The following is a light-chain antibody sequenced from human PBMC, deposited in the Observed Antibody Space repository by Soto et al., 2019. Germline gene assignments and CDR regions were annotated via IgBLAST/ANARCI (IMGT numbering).Light chain of an antibody. J-gene: IGLJ2*01. CDR1: SSDVSGYNY. CDR2: EVS. Sequence: QSALTQPPSASGSPGQSVTISCTGTSSDVSGYNYVPWYQQHPGKAPKLMIYEVSKRPSGVPDRFSGSKSVNTASLTVSGLQAADEADYYCSSYAGSNKVVFGGGTKLTVL. CDR3: SSYAGSNKVV. V-gene: IGLV2-8*01.